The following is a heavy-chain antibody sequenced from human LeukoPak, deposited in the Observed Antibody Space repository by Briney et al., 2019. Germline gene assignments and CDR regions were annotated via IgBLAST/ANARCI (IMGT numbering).Heavy chain of an antibody. CDR3: ARYDYYYYYMDV. J-gene: IGHJ6*03. Sequence: GGSLRLSCAASGFTFSSYAMHWVRQAPGKRLEWVAVISYDGSNKYYADSVKGRFTISRDNSKNTLYLQMNSLRAEDTAVYYCARYDYYYYYMDVWGKGTTVTVSS. CDR2: ISYDGSNK. CDR1: GFTFSSYA. V-gene: IGHV3-30*07.